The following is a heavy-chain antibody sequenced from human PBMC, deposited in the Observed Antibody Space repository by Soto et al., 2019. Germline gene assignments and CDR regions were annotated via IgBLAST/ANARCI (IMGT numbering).Heavy chain of an antibody. V-gene: IGHV4-31*11. CDR2: IFDSGTT. CDR1: GASLSSVGYY. Sequence: QVQLQESGPGLVKPSQTLSLTCAVSGASLSSVGYYWHWIRQHPGKGLEWLGYIFDSGTTYYRPSXXXXXXXXXXXXXXXXXXXXXXXXXXXXAVYYCARGWQRVTGTYDYWGQGTLVTVSS. D-gene: IGHD1-20*01. CDR3: ARGWQRVTGTYDY. J-gene: IGHJ4*02.